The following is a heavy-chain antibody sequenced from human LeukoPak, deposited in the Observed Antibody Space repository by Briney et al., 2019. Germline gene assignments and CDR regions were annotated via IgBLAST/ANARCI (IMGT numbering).Heavy chain of an antibody. CDR1: GYTFTGYY. J-gene: IGHJ5*02. Sequence: ASVKDSCKASGYTFTGYYMHWVRQAPGQGLEWMGWINPNSGGTNYAQKFQGRVTMTRDTSISTAYMELSRLRSDDTAVYYCASGYGRYCSSTSCGRFDPWGQGTLVTVSS. CDR3: ASGYGRYCSSTSCGRFDP. V-gene: IGHV1-2*02. D-gene: IGHD2-2*01. CDR2: INPNSGGT.